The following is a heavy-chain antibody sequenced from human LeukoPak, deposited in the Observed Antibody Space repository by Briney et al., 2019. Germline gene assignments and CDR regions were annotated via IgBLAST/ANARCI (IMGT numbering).Heavy chain of an antibody. CDR2: IAGDGTSA. CDR1: GFTVSNTY. J-gene: IGHJ4*02. V-gene: IGHV3-74*01. CDR3: VRGGDDPDH. Sequence: PGASLRLSCAASGFTVSNTYMTWVRQAPGKGLVWVARIAGDGTSATYADSVKGRFTISRDNGKDTLYLQMNSLRVEDTALYYCVRGGDDPDHWGQGTLVTVSS. D-gene: IGHD3-16*01.